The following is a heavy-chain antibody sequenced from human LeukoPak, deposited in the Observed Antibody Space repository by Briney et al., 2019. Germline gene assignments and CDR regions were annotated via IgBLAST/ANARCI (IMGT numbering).Heavy chain of an antibody. D-gene: IGHD6-13*01. J-gene: IGHJ3*02. V-gene: IGHV3-21*01. CDR1: GFTFSSYS. CDR2: MSSSSSYI. CDR3: ARRAAAGRDDAFDM. Sequence: GGSLRLSCAASGFTFSSYSMNWVRQTPGKGLEWVSYMSSSSSYIYYADSVKGRFTISRGNAKNSLHLQMSSLRAEDTAVYYCARRAAAGRDDAFDMWGQGTMVTVSS.